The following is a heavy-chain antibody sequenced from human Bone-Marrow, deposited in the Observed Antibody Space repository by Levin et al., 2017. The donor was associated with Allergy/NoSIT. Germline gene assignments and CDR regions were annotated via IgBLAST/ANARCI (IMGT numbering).Heavy chain of an antibody. V-gene: IGHV3-74*01. J-gene: IGHJ4*02. CDR2: VNSDGTTT. D-gene: IGHD3-22*01. Sequence: GGSLRLSCVASGFSFNNFWVHWVRQVPGKGLVWVSSVNSDGTTTRYADSVKGRFTISRDNTKNTLFLQMKNLRVEDTAVYFCARGDYYDSSAFDYWGQGTLLTVSS. CDR1: GFSFNNFW. CDR3: ARGDYYDSSAFDY.